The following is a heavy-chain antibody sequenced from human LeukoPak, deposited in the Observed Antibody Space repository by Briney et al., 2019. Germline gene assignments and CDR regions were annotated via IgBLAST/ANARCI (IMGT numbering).Heavy chain of an antibody. J-gene: IGHJ4*02. V-gene: IGHV3-30*04. D-gene: IGHD3-16*01. CDR2: ISYDGNNK. CDR1: GFTFSSYS. Sequence: GGSLRLSCAASGFTFSSYSMHWVRQAPGKGLEWVAVISYDGNNKYYADSVKGRFTISRDNSKNTMYLQMNSLRAEDTAVYYCGRRGGIMVNYRPFAFGGQETLVTVSS. CDR3: GRRGGIMVNYRPFAF.